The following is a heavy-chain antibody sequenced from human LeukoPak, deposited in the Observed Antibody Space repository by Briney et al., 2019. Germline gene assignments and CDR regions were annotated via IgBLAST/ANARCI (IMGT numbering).Heavy chain of an antibody. CDR3: ARSLHYYVISGLFIQY. CDR1: GYTFTSYG. CDR2: ISVDSGKT. Sequence: ASVKVSCKASGYTFTSYGFSWVRQAPGQGLEWMGWISVDSGKTNYAQKLQGRVTMTTDTSTSTAYMELRSLRSDDTAVYYCARSLHYYVISGLFIQYWGEGSL. D-gene: IGHD3-22*01. J-gene: IGHJ1*01. V-gene: IGHV1-18*01.